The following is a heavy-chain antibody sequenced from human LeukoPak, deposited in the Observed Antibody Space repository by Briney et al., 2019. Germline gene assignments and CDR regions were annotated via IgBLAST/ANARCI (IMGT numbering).Heavy chain of an antibody. Sequence: PGRSLRLSCAASGFTFDDYAMHWVRQAPGKGLVWVSHINSDGSSTNYADSVKGRFTISRDNAKNTLYLQMNSLRAEDTAVYYCARTGIAARPTVWFDPWGQGTLVTVSS. V-gene: IGHV3-74*01. CDR2: INSDGSST. J-gene: IGHJ5*02. D-gene: IGHD6-6*01. CDR1: GFTFDDYA. CDR3: ARTGIAARPTVWFDP.